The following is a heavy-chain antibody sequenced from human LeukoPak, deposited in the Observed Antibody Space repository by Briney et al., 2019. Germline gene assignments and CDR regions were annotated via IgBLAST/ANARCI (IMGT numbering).Heavy chain of an antibody. Sequence: AASVKVSCKASGYTFPSYGISWLRQAPGQGLEWMGWISAYNGNTNYAQKLQGRVTMTTDTSTSTAYMELRSLRSDDTAVYYCARRREGDSGSFFFDYWGQGTLVTVSS. CDR3: ARRREGDSGSFFFDY. CDR2: ISAYNGNT. D-gene: IGHD1-26*01. V-gene: IGHV1-18*01. J-gene: IGHJ4*02. CDR1: GYTFPSYG.